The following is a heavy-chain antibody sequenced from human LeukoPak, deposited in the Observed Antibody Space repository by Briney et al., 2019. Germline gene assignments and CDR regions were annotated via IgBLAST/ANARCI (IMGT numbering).Heavy chain of an antibody. CDR1: GGSISSYY. Sequence: PSETLSLTCTVSGGSISSYYWSWIRQPPGKGLEWIGYIYYSGSTNYNPSLKSRVTISVDTSKNQFSLKLSSVTAADTAVYYCASLAPVAGTLDYWGQGTLVTVSS. CDR2: IYYSGST. V-gene: IGHV4-59*08. J-gene: IGHJ4*02. D-gene: IGHD6-19*01. CDR3: ASLAPVAGTLDY.